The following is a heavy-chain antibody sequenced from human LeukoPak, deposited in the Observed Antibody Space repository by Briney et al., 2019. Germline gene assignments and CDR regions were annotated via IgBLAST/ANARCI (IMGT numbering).Heavy chain of an antibody. V-gene: IGHV3-30*02. Sequence: GGSLRLSCAASGFTFSSYSMNWVRQAPGKWLEWVAFIRYDGSNKYYADSVKGRFIISRDNSKNTLYLQMNSLRAEDTAVYYCAKGVGGYCSGGSCYYRYHYLDVWGRGTTGTISS. CDR2: IRYDGSNK. CDR3: AKGVGGYCSGGSCYYRYHYLDV. CDR1: GFTFSSYS. D-gene: IGHD2-15*01. J-gene: IGHJ6*03.